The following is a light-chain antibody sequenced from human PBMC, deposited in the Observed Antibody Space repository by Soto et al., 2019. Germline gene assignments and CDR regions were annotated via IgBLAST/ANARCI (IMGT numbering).Light chain of an antibody. Sequence: QSALTQPSSVSGSPGQSVTISCTGTSSDVGAYNYVSWYQHHPGKAPKVMIYDVSERPSGVPDRFSGSKSDNKASLTISGLQAEDEADYYCCSYAGSYSWVFGGGTKLT. CDR3: CSYAGSYSWV. CDR1: SSDVGAYNY. CDR2: DVS. J-gene: IGLJ3*02. V-gene: IGLV2-11*01.